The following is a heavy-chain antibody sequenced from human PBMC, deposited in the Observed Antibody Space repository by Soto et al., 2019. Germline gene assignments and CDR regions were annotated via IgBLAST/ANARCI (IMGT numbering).Heavy chain of an antibody. Sequence: GASVKVSCKASGYTFTGYYMHWVRQAPGQGLEWMGWINPNSGGTNYAQKFQGWVTMTRDTSISTAYMELSRLRSDDTAVYYCARDGYYDILTGYYRVERDYYYYGMDVWGQGTTVNVSS. V-gene: IGHV1-2*04. CDR3: ARDGYYDILTGYYRVERDYYYYGMDV. D-gene: IGHD3-9*01. J-gene: IGHJ6*02. CDR1: GYTFTGYY. CDR2: INPNSGGT.